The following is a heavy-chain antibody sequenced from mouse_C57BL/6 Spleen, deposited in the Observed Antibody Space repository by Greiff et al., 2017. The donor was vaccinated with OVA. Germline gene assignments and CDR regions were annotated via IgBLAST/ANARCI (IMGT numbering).Heavy chain of an antibody. J-gene: IGHJ4*01. CDR2: ISNGGGST. V-gene: IGHV5-12*01. CDR1: GFTFSDYY. D-gene: IGHD2-2*01. CDR3: ARIYYGYEDYAMDY. Sequence: EVQLVESGGGLVQPGGSLKLSCAASGFTFSDYYMYWVRQTPEKRLEWVAYISNGGGSTYYPDTVKGRFTISRDNAKNTLYLQMSRLKSEDTAMYYCARIYYGYEDYAMDYWGQGTSVTVSS.